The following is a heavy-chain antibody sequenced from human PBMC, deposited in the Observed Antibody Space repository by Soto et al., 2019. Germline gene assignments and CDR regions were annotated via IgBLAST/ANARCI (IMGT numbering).Heavy chain of an antibody. D-gene: IGHD2-2*01. CDR3: ARGHQSYYYYYYMDV. CDR1: GGSFSGYY. J-gene: IGHJ6*03. Sequence: SETLSLTCAVYGGSFSGYYWSWIRQPPGKGLEWIGEINHSGSTNYNPSLKSRVTISVDTSKNQFSLKLSSVTAADTAVYYCARGHQSYYYYYYMDVWGKGTTVTVSS. V-gene: IGHV4-34*01. CDR2: INHSGST.